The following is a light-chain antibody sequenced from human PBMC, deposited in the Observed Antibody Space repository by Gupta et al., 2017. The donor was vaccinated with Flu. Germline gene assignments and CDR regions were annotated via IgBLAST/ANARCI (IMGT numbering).Light chain of an antibody. CDR2: EGS. Sequence: LPLRSCVCGYPGQSITLSCPGTSSDVGSYNLVSWYKKHTGKAHKLMIYEGSKRPSVVSNRFSGSKSGNTASLTISGLQAEAEADYYCCSYAGSSTWVFGGGTKLTVL. V-gene: IGLV2-23*01. CDR1: SSDVGSYNL. J-gene: IGLJ3*02. CDR3: CSYAGSSTWV.